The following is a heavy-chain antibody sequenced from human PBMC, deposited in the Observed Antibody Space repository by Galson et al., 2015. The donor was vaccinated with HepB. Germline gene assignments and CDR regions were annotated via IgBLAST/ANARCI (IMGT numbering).Heavy chain of an antibody. CDR2: INHSGST. CDR3: ARFRTNLWFGELLPEKKKYYYYGMDV. Sequence: SETLSLTCAVYGGSFSGYYWSWIRQPPGKGLEWIGEINHSGSTNYNPSLKSRVTISVDTSKNQFSLKLSSVTAADTAVYYCARFRTNLWFGELLPEKKKYYYYGMDVWGQGTTVTVSS. D-gene: IGHD3-10*01. V-gene: IGHV4-34*01. CDR1: GGSFSGYY. J-gene: IGHJ6*02.